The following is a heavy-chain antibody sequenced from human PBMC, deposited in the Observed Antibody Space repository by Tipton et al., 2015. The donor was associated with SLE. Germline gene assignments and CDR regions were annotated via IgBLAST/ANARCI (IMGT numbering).Heavy chain of an antibody. CDR2: LHFSGST. CDR1: GASISSHY. D-gene: IGHD2-21*01. Sequence: TLSLTCTVSGASISSHYWTWIRQSPGKGLEWIGYLHFSGSTNYNLSLKTRVTISVDTSKRHFSLKLTSVTAADTAVYYCARGGGDSVAAFDIWGQGTLVTVSS. CDR3: ARGGGDSVAAFDI. J-gene: IGHJ3*02. V-gene: IGHV4-59*11.